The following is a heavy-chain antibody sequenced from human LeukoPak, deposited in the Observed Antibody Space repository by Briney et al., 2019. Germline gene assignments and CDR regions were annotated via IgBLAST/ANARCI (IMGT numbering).Heavy chain of an antibody. CDR3: ATHIPEATALHY. V-gene: IGHV3-21*04. D-gene: IGHD2-2*01. CDR2: ISSSSSYI. J-gene: IGHJ4*02. CDR1: GFTFSSYS. Sequence: GGSLRLSCAASGFTFSSYSMNWVRQAPGKGLEWVSSISSSSSYIYYADSVKGRFTVSRDNAKKSLFLQMNTLRAEDTAVYYCATHIPEATALHYWGQGTLVTVSS.